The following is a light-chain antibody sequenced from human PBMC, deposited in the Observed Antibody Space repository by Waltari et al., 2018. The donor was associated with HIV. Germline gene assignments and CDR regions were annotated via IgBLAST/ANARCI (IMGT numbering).Light chain of an antibody. CDR3: CAYAAAHISYV. CDR1: RSDVGDYNY. CDR2: DVS. V-gene: IGLV2-11*01. Sequence: QSALTQPPSVSGSPGQSVTISCTGTRSDVGDYNYVSWYQQHPGKAPKLIIFDVSQRPSGVPDRFSGSKSGSMASLTISGLQTEDEADYFCCAYAAAHISYVFGSGTKVAVL. J-gene: IGLJ1*01.